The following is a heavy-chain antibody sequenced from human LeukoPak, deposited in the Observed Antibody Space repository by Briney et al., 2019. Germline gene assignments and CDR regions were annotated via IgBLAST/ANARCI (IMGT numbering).Heavy chain of an antibody. Sequence: GGSLRLSCSASGFSLTAYAMHWVRRAPGKGLEYVSAITSNGVNTYHIDSVKGRFTISRDISKNTLYLQMSGLRPEDTAIYYCVASPVGAADYWGQGILVTVSS. CDR1: GFSLTAYA. J-gene: IGHJ4*02. CDR2: ITSNGVNT. CDR3: VASPVGAADY. D-gene: IGHD1-26*01. V-gene: IGHV3-64D*09.